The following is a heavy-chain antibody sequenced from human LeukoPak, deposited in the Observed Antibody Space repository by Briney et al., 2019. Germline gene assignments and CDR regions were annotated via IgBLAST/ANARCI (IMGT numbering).Heavy chain of an antibody. CDR2: IWHDGSNK. J-gene: IGHJ3*02. CDR1: GFTFSSYG. CDR3: AKDKEWELQPGKDAFDI. V-gene: IGHV3-30*02. Sequence: PGGSLRLSCSASGFTFSSYGMHWVRQAPGKGLEWVAFIWHDGSNKYYADYVKDRFTISRDNAKNSLYLQMNSLRAEDTALYYCAKDKEWELQPGKDAFDIWGQGTMVTVSS. D-gene: IGHD1-26*01.